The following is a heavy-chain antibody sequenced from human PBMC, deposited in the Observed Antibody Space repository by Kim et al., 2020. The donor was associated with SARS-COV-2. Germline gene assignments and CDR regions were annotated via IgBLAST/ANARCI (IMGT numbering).Heavy chain of an antibody. D-gene: IGHD2-15*01. Sequence: SQTLSLTCAVYGGSFSGYYWSWIRQPPGKGLEWIGEINHSGSTNYNPSLKSRVTISVDTSKNQFSLKLSSVTAADTAVYYCARGLGGGSCRTCWFDPWGQ. J-gene: IGHJ5*02. V-gene: IGHV4-34*01. CDR3: ARGLGGGSCRTCWFDP. CDR1: GGSFSGYY. CDR2: INHSGST.